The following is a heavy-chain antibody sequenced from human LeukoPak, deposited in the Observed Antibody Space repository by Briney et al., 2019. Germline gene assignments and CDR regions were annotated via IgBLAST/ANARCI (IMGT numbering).Heavy chain of an antibody. CDR1: GFTFSSYA. Sequence: GGSLRLSCAASGFTFSSYAMHWVRQAPGKGLEWVAVVSYDGSNKYYANSVKGRFTISRGKSKNTLHLQMNSLRAEDTAIYYCARDTSFAVGATLDFWGQGTLVTVSS. CDR3: ARDTSFAVGATLDF. J-gene: IGHJ4*02. V-gene: IGHV3-30*04. CDR2: VSYDGSNK. D-gene: IGHD1-26*01.